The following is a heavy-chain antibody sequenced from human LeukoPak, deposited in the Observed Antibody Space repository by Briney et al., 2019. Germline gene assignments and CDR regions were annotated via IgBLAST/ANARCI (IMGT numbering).Heavy chain of an antibody. CDR1: GGSMSSGPYS. Sequence: SETLSLTCAVSGGSMSSGPYSWSWIRQPPGKGLEWIGYIYYSGSTHYNPSLKSRVTVSLDMSKNQFSLRLSSVTAADTAVYYCARAVTSGYQFYYCMDVWGKGTTVTVSS. CDR2: IYYSGST. D-gene: IGHD4-17*01. J-gene: IGHJ6*03. V-gene: IGHV4-30-4*07. CDR3: ARAVTSGYQFYYCMDV.